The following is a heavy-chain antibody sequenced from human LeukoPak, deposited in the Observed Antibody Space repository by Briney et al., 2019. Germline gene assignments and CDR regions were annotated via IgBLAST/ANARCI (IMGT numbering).Heavy chain of an antibody. CDR2: IYYSGST. Sequence: SETLSLTCTVSGGSISSSSYYWGWIRQPPGTGLEWIGSIYYSGSTYYNPSLKSRVTISVDTSKNQFSLKLSSVTAADTAVYYCATQRGRLHLDYWGQGTLVTVSS. J-gene: IGHJ4*02. CDR1: GGSISSSSYY. CDR3: ATQRGRLHLDY. D-gene: IGHD3-16*01. V-gene: IGHV4-39*01.